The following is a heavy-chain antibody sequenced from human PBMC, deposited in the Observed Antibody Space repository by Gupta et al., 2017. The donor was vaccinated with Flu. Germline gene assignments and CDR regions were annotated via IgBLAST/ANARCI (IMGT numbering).Heavy chain of an antibody. CDR3: VKDSLSSSWSLFDF. D-gene: IGHD6-13*01. V-gene: IGHV3-9*01. CDR2: ISWNSATV. CDR1: A. Sequence: AMHWVRRAPGKGLEWVSGISWNSATVDYADSVKGRFTISRDNAKKSLYLQMNSLRAEDTAFYYCVKDSLSSSWSLFDFWGQGTLVTVSS. J-gene: IGHJ4*02.